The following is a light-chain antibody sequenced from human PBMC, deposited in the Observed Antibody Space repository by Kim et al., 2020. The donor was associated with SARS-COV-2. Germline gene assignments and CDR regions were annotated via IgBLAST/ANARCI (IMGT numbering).Light chain of an antibody. Sequence: SVGDRVTITWRASQSISTYLAWYQQKPGKAPKFLIYDASGLENGVPSRFSASGSGTEFTLTISSLQPDDFATYYCQQYNDYSHTFGQGTKLEI. V-gene: IGKV1-5*01. J-gene: IGKJ2*01. CDR1: QSISTY. CDR3: QQYNDYSHT. CDR2: DAS.